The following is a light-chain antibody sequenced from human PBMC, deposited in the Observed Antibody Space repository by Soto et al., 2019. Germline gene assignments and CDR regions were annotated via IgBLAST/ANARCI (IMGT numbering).Light chain of an antibody. V-gene: IGKV3D-7*01. J-gene: IGKJ1*01. Sequence: IVMPQSPTTLSLSPGERATLSCRASQSVSSSYLSWYQQKPGQAPRLLIYGASTRATGIPARFSGSGSGTDFTLTISSLQPEDFAVYYCQQDYNLPWTFGQGTKVDIK. CDR2: GAS. CDR1: QSVSSSY. CDR3: QQDYNLPWT.